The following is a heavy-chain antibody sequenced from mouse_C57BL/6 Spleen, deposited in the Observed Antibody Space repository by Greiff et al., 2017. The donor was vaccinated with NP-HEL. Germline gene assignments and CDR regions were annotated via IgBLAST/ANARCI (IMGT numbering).Heavy chain of an antibody. Sequence: EVQLQESGGGLVQPGGSMKLSCVASGFTFSNYWMNWVRQSPEKGLEWVAQIRLKSDNYATHYAESVKGRFTISRDDSKSSVYLQMNNLRAEDTGIYYCTGGYYGSFPLFDYWGQGTTLTVSS. CDR2: IRLKSDNYAT. CDR1: GFTFSNYW. D-gene: IGHD1-1*01. CDR3: TGGYYGSFPLFDY. V-gene: IGHV6-3*01. J-gene: IGHJ2*01.